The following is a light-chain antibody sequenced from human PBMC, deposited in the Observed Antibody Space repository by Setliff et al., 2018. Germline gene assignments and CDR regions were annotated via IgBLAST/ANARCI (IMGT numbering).Light chain of an antibody. CDR1: SSDVGFYNC. CDR2: EVT. J-gene: IGLJ1*01. CDR3: TSYAGSNNFV. V-gene: IGLV2-8*01. Sequence: QSALTQPPSASGSPGQSVTVSCTGTSSDVGFYNCVSRYQQHPGKAPKLMIYEVTKRPSGVPDRFSGSKSGNTASLTVSGLLAEDEADYYCTSYAGSNNFVFGSGTKVTVL.